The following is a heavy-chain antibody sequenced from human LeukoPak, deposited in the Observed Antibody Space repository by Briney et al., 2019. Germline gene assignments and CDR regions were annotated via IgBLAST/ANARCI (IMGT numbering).Heavy chain of an antibody. D-gene: IGHD1-26*01. CDR2: INPNNGGT. CDR3: ARDPASSGSYYDY. J-gene: IGHJ4*02. V-gene: IGHV1-2*02. CDR1: GYTFTGYF. Sequence: ASVKVSCKASGYTFTGYFMHWVRQAPGQGLEWMGWINPNNGGTTYAQRFQGRVTMTTDTSATTACMELSRLRSDDTAVYYCARDPASSGSYYDYWGQGTLVSVSS.